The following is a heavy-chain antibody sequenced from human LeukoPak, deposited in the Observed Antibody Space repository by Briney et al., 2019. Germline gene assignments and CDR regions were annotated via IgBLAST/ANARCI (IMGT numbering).Heavy chain of an antibody. CDR1: GYTFTGYY. CDR3: ARVRRTIFGVVTHYYFDY. D-gene: IGHD3-3*01. J-gene: IGHJ4*02. CDR2: INPNSGGT. V-gene: IGHV1-2*04. Sequence: ASVKVSCKASGYTFTGYYMHWVRQAPGQRLEWMGWINPNSGGTNYAQKFQGWVTMTRDTSISTAYMELSRLRSDDTAVYYCARVRRTIFGVVTHYYFDYWGQGTLVTVSS.